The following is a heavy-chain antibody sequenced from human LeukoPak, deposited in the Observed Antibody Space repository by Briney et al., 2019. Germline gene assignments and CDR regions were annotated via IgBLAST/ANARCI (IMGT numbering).Heavy chain of an antibody. CDR3: TRGPHRSYSDY. D-gene: IGHD3-16*01. J-gene: IGHJ4*02. CDR1: GDTFSSYA. Sequence: GASVKVSCKASGDTFSSYAINWVRQAPGQGLEWMGGIIPIFGTANYAQKFQGRVTITADESTSTAYMELSSLRSEDTAVYYCTRGPHRSYSDYXGQGILVTVS. CDR2: IIPIFGTA. V-gene: IGHV1-69*01.